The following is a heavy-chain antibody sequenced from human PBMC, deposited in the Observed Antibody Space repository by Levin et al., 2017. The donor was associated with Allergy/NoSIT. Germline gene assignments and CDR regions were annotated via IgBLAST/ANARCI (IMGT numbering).Heavy chain of an antibody. CDR1: GFTFSSYD. V-gene: IGHV3-23*01. CDR3: AKRAYSYAYPLYYYGMDV. D-gene: IGHD5-18*01. CDR2: ISGSGDST. Sequence: AGGSLRLSCAASGFTFSSYDMSWVRQAPGKGLEWVSVISGSGDSTYYADSVKGRFTISRDNSKNTLYLQMNSLRAEDTAVYYCAKRAYSYAYPLYYYGMDVWGQGTTVTVSS. J-gene: IGHJ6*02.